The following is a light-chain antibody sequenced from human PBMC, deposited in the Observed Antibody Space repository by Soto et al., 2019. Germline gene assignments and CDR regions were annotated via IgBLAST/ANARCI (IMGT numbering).Light chain of an antibody. Sequence: EIVLMPSPAAPSGYPGEKGTLSCRGSRRGCSKLCWDQQKPGQGPRLLIDGAATRATGIPARLSGSGSGTEFPLTISSLQFEDFAVYYCQLYNNWPPLTFGGGTRWISN. CDR2: GAA. CDR3: QLYNNWPPLT. V-gene: IGKV3-15*01. CDR1: RRGCSK. J-gene: IGKJ4*01.